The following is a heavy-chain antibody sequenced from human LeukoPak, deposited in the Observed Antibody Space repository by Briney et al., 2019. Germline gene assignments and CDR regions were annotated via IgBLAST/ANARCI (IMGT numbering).Heavy chain of an antibody. V-gene: IGHV3-48*04. J-gene: IGHJ4*02. CDR1: GFTFSSYS. CDR3: ARGGTMTPRGVDY. D-gene: IGHD3-22*01. Sequence: GGSLRLSCAASGFTFSSYSMNWVRQAPGKGLEWVSYISSSSSTIYYADSVKGRFTISRDNAKNSLYLQMNSLRAEDTAVYYCARGGTMTPRGVDYWGQGTLVTVSS. CDR2: ISSSSSTI.